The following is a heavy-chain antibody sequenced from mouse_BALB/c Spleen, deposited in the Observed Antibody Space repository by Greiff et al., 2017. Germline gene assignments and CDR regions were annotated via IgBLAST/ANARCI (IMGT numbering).Heavy chain of an antibody. D-gene: IGHD4-1*01. CDR2: IWGDGST. CDR3: ARIMETGTLDY. CDR1: GFSLTGYG. V-gene: IGHV2-6-7*01. Sequence: VMLVESGPGLVAPSQSLSITCTVSGFSLTGYGVNWVRQPPGKGLEWLGMIWGDGSTDYNSALKSRLSISKDNSKSQVFLKMNSLQTDDTARYCCARIMETGTLDYWGQGTTLTVSS. J-gene: IGHJ2*01.